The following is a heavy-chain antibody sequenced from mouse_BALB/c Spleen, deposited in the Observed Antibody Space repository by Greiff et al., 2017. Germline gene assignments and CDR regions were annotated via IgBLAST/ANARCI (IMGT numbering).Heavy chain of an antibody. V-gene: IGHV1S127*01. CDR3: TTMITTTDYYFDY. Sequence: QVQLKQSGAELVKPGASVKMSCKASGYTFTSYWMHWVKQRPGQGLEWIGVIDPSDSYTSYNQKFKGKATLTVDTSSSTAYMQLSSLTSEDSAVYYCTTMITTTDYYFDYWGQGTTLTVSS. J-gene: IGHJ2*01. CDR1: GYTFTSYW. CDR2: IDPSDSYT. D-gene: IGHD2-4*01.